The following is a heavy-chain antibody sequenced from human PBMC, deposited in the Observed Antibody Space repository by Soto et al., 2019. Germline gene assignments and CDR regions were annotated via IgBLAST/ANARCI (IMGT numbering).Heavy chain of an antibody. D-gene: IGHD5-18*01. Sequence: ASVKVSCKASGGTFSSYAISWVRQAPGQGLEWMGGIIPIFGTANYAQKFQGRVTITADKSTSTAYMELSSLRSEDTAVYYCARDLGYSCTGYYYGMDVWGQGTTVTVSS. CDR1: GGTFSSYA. CDR2: IIPIFGTA. CDR3: ARDLGYSCTGYYYGMDV. J-gene: IGHJ6*02. V-gene: IGHV1-69*06.